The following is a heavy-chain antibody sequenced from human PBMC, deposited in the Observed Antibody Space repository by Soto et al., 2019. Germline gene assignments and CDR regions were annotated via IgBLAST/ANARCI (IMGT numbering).Heavy chain of an antibody. CDR2: ISGSADNT. D-gene: IGHD3-10*01. Sequence: PGGSRRLSWAASGFRFSKYAMNWVRQAPGKGLEWVSGISGSADNTFYADSVKGRFTISRDNSKTTLYLQMNSLRAEDTALYYCAKAPHTKRGPDHWGQGPLDTVAS. CDR3: AKAPHTKRGPDH. CDR1: GFRFSKYA. V-gene: IGHV3-23*01. J-gene: IGHJ4*02.